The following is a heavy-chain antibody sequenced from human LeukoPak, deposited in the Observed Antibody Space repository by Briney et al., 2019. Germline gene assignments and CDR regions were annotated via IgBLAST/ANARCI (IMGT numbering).Heavy chain of an antibody. Sequence: PGGSLRLSCAASGFTFDDYAMHWVRQAPGKGLEWVSGISWNSGSIGYADSVKGRFTISRDNAKNSLYLQMNSLRAEDTALYYCAKDIGYYGSGGYMDVWGKGTTVTISS. CDR1: GFTFDDYA. V-gene: IGHV3-9*01. CDR3: AKDIGYYGSGGYMDV. J-gene: IGHJ6*03. D-gene: IGHD3-10*01. CDR2: ISWNSGSI.